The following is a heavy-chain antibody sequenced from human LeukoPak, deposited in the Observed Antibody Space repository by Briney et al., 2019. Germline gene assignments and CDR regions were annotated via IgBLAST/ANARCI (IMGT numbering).Heavy chain of an antibody. CDR2: IYSPGGT. D-gene: IGHD3-22*01. V-gene: IGHV3-53*01. Sequence: GGSLRLSCAASGFNVSRHYMSWVRQAPGKGLEWVSIIYSPGGTYYADSVKGRFTISRDNSKNTVHLQMNSLRVEDTAVYYCARAPYSADSSATPPAFDIWGQGTMVTVSS. CDR3: ARAPYSADSSATPPAFDI. CDR1: GFNVSRHY. J-gene: IGHJ3*02.